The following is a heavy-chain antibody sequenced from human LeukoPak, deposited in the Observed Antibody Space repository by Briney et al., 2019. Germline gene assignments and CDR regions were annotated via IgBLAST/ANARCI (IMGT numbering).Heavy chain of an antibody. J-gene: IGHJ4*02. Sequence: PGRSLRLSCAASGFTFDDYAMHWVRQAPGKGLEWVSGISWNSGSIGYADSVKGRFTISRDNAKNSLYLQMNSLRAEDTALYYCAKGSHYYDSSGYYSSFNYWGQGTLVTVSS. CDR2: ISWNSGSI. CDR3: AKGSHYYDSSGYYSSFNY. CDR1: GFTFDDYA. V-gene: IGHV3-9*01. D-gene: IGHD3-22*01.